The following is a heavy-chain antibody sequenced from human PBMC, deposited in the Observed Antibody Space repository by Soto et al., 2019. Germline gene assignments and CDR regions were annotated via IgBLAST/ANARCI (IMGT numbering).Heavy chain of an antibody. CDR3: AREANWYNFDY. D-gene: IGHD7-27*01. V-gene: IGHV3-74*01. CDR1: GFTFSSYW. Sequence: GGSLRLSCAASGFTFSSYWMHWVRQAPGKGLVWVSRINSDGSSTSYADSVKGRFTISRDNAKNTPYLQMNSLRAEDTAVYYCAREANWYNFDYWGQGTLVTVSS. CDR2: INSDGSST. J-gene: IGHJ4*02.